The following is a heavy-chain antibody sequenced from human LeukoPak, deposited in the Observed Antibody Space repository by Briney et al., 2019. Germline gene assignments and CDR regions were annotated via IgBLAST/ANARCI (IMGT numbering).Heavy chain of an antibody. CDR2: INPNSGGT. D-gene: IGHD5-12*01. J-gene: IGHJ4*02. CDR1: GYTFTVYY. V-gene: IGHV1-2*02. Sequence: ASVKVSCTGSGYTFTVYYMHWVRRAPGQGLEWMGWINPNSGGTNYAQKFQGRVTMTRDTSISTACMELSRLRSDDTAVYYCARGMEHSGYDSVYWGQGTLVTVSS. CDR3: ARGMEHSGYDSVY.